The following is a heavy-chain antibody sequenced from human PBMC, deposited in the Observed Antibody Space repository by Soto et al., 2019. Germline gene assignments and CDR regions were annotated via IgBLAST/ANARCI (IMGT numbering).Heavy chain of an antibody. CDR3: ARVGYGNSNYEDYYYMDV. Sequence: ASVKVSCKASGYTFTSYYMQWVRQAPGQGLEWMGIINPSGGSTSYAQKFQGRVTMTRDTSTSTVYMELSSLRSEDTAVYYCARVGYGNSNYEDYYYMDVWGKGTTVTVSS. CDR1: GYTFTSYY. CDR2: INPSGGST. J-gene: IGHJ6*03. V-gene: IGHV1-46*03. D-gene: IGHD4-4*01.